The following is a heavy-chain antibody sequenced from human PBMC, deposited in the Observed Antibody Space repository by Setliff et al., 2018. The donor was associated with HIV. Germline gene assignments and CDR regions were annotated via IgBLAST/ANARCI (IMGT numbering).Heavy chain of an antibody. Sequence: SETLSLTCDVSGGSLSGYFWTWIRQTPEKGLEWIGDIDNRGNTNYNLSLKSRVTISVDTSKNQFSLKLSSVTAADTAIYYCARGTPDHEVWYFDLWGRGTLVTVS. CDR2: IDNRGNT. J-gene: IGHJ2*01. CDR3: ARGTPDHEVWYFDL. CDR1: GGSLSGYF. V-gene: IGHV4-34*01.